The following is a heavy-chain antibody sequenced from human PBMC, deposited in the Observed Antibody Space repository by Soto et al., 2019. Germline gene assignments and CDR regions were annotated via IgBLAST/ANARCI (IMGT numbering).Heavy chain of an antibody. CDR2: INHSGST. Sequence: PSAALSLTCAVYDGSFSGYYWSWIRQPPGKGLEWIGEINHSGSTNYNPSLKSRVTISVDTSKNQFSLKLSSVTAADTAVYYCARRLGFLEWLLPNWFDPWGQGTLVTVSS. CDR1: DGSFSGYY. CDR3: ARRLGFLEWLLPNWFDP. J-gene: IGHJ5*02. V-gene: IGHV4-34*01. D-gene: IGHD3-3*02.